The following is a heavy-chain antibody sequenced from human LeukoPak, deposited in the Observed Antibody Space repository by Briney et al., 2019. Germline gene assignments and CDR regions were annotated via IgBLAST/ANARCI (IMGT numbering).Heavy chain of an antibody. Sequence: HPGGSLRLSCAASGFTFSHYGMSWVRQGPGKGLEWVSAISGSGGSTYYADSVKGRFTISRDNSKNTLYLQMNSLRAEDTAVYYCATHSFTLRQQRIYYYYYYMDVWGKGTTVTVSS. V-gene: IGHV3-23*01. CDR3: ATHSFTLRQQRIYYYYYYMDV. J-gene: IGHJ6*03. CDR1: GFTFSHYG. D-gene: IGHD6-13*01. CDR2: ISGSGGST.